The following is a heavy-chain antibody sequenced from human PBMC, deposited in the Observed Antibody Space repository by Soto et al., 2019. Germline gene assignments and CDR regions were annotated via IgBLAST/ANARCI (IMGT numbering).Heavy chain of an antibody. CDR2: VTYDGNRK. CDR1: GFTFNSDS. D-gene: IGHD2-21*02. CDR3: ARGLVVTAKGSFDL. Sequence: QVQLLQSGGGVVQPGRSLRLPCEASGFTFNSDSMNWVRQTPCKGLEWVAVVTYDGNRKYYADSVKGRFTISRDNAKNTLYLQMDNLRIEDTAVYYCARGLVVTAKGSFDLWGQGTLVTVSP. J-gene: IGHJ5*02. V-gene: IGHV3-30-3*01.